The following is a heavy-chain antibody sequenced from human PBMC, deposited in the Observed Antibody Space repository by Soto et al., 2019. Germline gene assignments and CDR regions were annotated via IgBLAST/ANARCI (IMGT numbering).Heavy chain of an antibody. V-gene: IGHV1-18*01. CDR1: GYTFTRYG. CDR2: ISGYNGDT. CDR3: AKNGQPPYYYYGLDV. J-gene: IGHJ6*02. Sequence: QGHLVQSGAEVKKPGASVKVSCKASGYTFTRYGISWVRQAPGQGLEWMGWISGYNGDTNYAQNPQDKVTMTIDTSTNTVEMELRSLTSADTAVYYCAKNGQPPYYYYGLDVWGQGTTVTVSS. D-gene: IGHD2-8*01.